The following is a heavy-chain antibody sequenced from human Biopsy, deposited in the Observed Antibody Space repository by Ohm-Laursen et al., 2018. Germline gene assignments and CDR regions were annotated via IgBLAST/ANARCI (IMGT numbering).Heavy chain of an antibody. J-gene: IGHJ2*01. CDR2: IFFSGDT. CDR3: ARAKTQDRSFPDWYFDL. CDR1: GDSIFGGGYY. Sequence: TLSLTCIVSGDSIFGGGYYWTWIRQHPEKGLEWLGYIFFSGDTHYNPSLRSRVDISSDMSKNGFYLRLYSVTAADTAVYYCARAKTQDRSFPDWYFDLWGRGTLVTVSS. D-gene: IGHD3-22*01. V-gene: IGHV4-31*03.